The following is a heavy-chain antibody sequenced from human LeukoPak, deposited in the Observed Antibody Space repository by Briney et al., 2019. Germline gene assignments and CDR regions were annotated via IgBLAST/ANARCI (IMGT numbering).Heavy chain of an antibody. V-gene: IGHV4-31*03. CDR1: GGSISSGGYY. CDR2: IYYSGST. CDR3: ARDGSKLRYRIGFDP. D-gene: IGHD3-9*01. Sequence: SQTLSLTRTVSGGSISSGGYYWSWIRQHPGKGLEWIGYIYYSGSTYYNPSLKSRVTISVDTSKNQFSLKLSSVTAADTAVYYCARDGSKLRYRIGFDPWGQGTLVTVSS. J-gene: IGHJ5*02.